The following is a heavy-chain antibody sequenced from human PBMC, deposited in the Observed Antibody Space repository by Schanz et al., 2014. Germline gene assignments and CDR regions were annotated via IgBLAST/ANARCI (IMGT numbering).Heavy chain of an antibody. CDR2: INTNTGNP. Sequence: QVQLVQSGAEVKKPGASVKVSCKASGYTFASYGISWVRQAPGQGLEWMGWINTNTGNPTYAQAFTGRFLFSLDTSVNTAYLQISSLEAEDTAVYYCARRGIRGVFSSFDYWGLGTLVTVSS. CDR3: ARRGIRGVFSSFDY. D-gene: IGHD3-10*01. V-gene: IGHV7-4-1*02. CDR1: GYTFASYG. J-gene: IGHJ4*02.